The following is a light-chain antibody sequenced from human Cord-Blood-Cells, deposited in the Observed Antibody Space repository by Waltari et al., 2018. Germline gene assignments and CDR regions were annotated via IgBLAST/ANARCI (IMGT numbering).Light chain of an antibody. Sequence: NFMLTQPHSVSESPGKTVTISCTGSSGSIASNYVQWYQQHPGSAPTTVIYEDNQRPSGVPYRFSGSIDSSSNAASLTISGLKTEDEADYYCQSYDSSNWVFGGGTKLTVL. V-gene: IGLV6-57*02. CDR3: QSYDSSNWV. J-gene: IGLJ3*02. CDR1: SGSIASNY. CDR2: EDN.